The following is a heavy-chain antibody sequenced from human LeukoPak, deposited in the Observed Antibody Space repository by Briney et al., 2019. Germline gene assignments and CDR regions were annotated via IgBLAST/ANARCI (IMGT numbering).Heavy chain of an antibody. CDR3: AKGYSSSWYVNYFDY. Sequence: PGGSLRLSCAASGFTFSSYGMHWVRQAPGKGLEWVAFISYDGSNKYYADSVKGRFTISRDNSKNTLYLQMNSLRAEDTAVYYCAKGYSSSWYVNYFDYWGQGTLVTVSS. CDR1: GFTFSSYG. CDR2: ISYDGSNK. J-gene: IGHJ4*02. V-gene: IGHV3-30*18. D-gene: IGHD6-13*01.